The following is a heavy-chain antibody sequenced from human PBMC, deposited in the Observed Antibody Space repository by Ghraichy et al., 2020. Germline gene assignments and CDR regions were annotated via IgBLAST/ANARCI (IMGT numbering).Heavy chain of an antibody. CDR3: AKDVQGYFSASAGFDF. CDR1: GFTFSSYA. Sequence: GGSLRLSCAASGFTFSSYAMSWVRRAPGKGLEWVSAINGNGGSSYYAGTLRGSFTISRDNSRNKLYLQMNSLRAEDTAVYYCAKDVQGYFSASAGFDFWGQGALVTVSS. D-gene: IGHD6-25*01. V-gene: IGHV3-23*01. CDR2: INGNGGSS. J-gene: IGHJ4*02.